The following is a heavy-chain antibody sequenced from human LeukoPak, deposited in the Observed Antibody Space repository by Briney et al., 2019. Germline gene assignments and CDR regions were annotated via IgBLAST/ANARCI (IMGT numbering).Heavy chain of an antibody. CDR3: ARGNGGWHDAFDI. D-gene: IGHD6-19*01. CDR1: GFTFSDYY. Sequence: GRSLRLSCAASGFTFSDYYMSWIRQAPGKGLEWVSYISSSGSTIYYADSVRGRFTISRDNAKNSLYLQMNSLRAENTAVYYCARGNGGWHDAFDIWGQGTMVTVSS. CDR2: ISSSGSTI. V-gene: IGHV3-11*01. J-gene: IGHJ3*02.